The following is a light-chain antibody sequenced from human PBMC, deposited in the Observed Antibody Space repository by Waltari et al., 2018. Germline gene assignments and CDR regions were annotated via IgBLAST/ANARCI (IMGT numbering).Light chain of an antibody. CDR2: NTD. Sequence: QTVVTQEPSFSVSPGGTVTLTCGLSSGSVSSSFYPSWYQQTPGQAPRTLIYNTDTRTAGVLHRCSGSILGNKAALTITGAQADDESDYYCVLYMGSGMWVFGGGTKLTVL. CDR1: SGSVSSSFY. CDR3: VLYMGSGMWV. V-gene: IGLV8-61*01. J-gene: IGLJ3*02.